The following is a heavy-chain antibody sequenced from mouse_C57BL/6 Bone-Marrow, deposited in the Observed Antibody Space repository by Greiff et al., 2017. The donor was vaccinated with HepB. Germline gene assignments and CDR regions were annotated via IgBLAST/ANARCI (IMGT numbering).Heavy chain of an antibody. V-gene: IGHV1-63*01. J-gene: IGHJ4*01. CDR1: GYTFTNYW. CDR2: IYPGGGYT. D-gene: IGHD1-1*01. Sequence: LQLVESGAELVRPGTSVKMSCKASGYTFTNYWIGWAKQRPGHGLEWIGDIYPGGGYTNYNEKFKGKATLTADKSSSTAYMQFSSLTSEDSAIYYCANYYYGSSSYAMDYWGQGTSVTVSS. CDR3: ANYYYGSSSYAMDY.